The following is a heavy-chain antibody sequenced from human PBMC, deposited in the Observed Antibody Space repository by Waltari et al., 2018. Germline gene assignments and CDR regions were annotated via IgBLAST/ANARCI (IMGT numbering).Heavy chain of an antibody. CDR1: GFTFSTYG. CDR3: VRALTTPNDF. Sequence: EVQLVESGGVLVKAGESLSLYCAASGFTFSTYGMNWVRQAPGKGREWVSFISGGGSDIYYLDSVKGRFTISRDNDKNSVYLQMDSLTADDTAVYYCVRALTTPNDFWGQGTLVTVSS. V-gene: IGHV3-21*03. J-gene: IGHJ4*02. D-gene: IGHD1-1*01. CDR2: ISGGGSDI.